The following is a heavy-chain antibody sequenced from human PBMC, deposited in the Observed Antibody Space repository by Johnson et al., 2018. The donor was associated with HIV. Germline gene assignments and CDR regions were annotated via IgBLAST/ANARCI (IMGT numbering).Heavy chain of an antibody. CDR1: GFTFSSYA. V-gene: IGHV3-30*04. J-gene: IGHJ3*02. CDR2: ISYDGSNK. Sequence: QVQLVESGGGVVQPGRSLRLSCAASGFTFSSYAMHWVRQAPGKGLEWVAVISYDGSNKYYADSVKGRFTISRDNSKNTLYLQMNSLRAGDTAVYYCSSHRSGVWGSYRRGAFDIWGQGTMVTVSS. CDR3: SSHRSGVWGSYRRGAFDI. D-gene: IGHD3-16*02.